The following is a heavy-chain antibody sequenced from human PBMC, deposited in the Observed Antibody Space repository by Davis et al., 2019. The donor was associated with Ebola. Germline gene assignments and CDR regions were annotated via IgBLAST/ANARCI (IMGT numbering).Heavy chain of an antibody. CDR2: INHSGST. CDR1: GGSFSGYY. V-gene: IGHV4-34*01. J-gene: IGHJ4*02. Sequence: PSETLSLTCAVYGGSFSGYYWSWIRQPPGKGLEWIGEINHSGSTNYNPSLKSRVTISVDTSKNQFSLKLSSVTAADTAVYYCARGIAAAGGRVEYWGQGTLVTVSS. D-gene: IGHD6-13*01. CDR3: ARGIAAAGGRVEY.